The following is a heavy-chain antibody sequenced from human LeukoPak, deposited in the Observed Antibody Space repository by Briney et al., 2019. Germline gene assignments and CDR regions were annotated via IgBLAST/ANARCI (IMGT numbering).Heavy chain of an antibody. CDR3: ARGTVTHPWYFDF. V-gene: IGHV4-59*11. Sequence: SDTLSLTCSVSGGSISIHYWRWIRQPRGQGREWIDYIDYSGSTNYNPSIKSRVTISVDTSKNQFSLKLSSVTAADTAVYYCARGTVTHPWYFDFWGQGTMVTVSS. CDR1: GGSISIHY. D-gene: IGHD4-17*01. J-gene: IGHJ4*02. CDR2: IDYSGST.